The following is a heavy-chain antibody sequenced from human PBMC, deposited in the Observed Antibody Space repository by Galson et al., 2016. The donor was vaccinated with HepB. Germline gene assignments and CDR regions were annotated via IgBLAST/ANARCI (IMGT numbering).Heavy chain of an antibody. CDR1: GGSISSGADY. CDR2: IYYSGRT. V-gene: IGHV4-31*03. D-gene: IGHD6-19*01. CDR3: ARGRGTYGSSTGVDF. J-gene: IGHJ4*02. Sequence: TLSLTCSVSGGSISSGADYWSWIRHHPVKGLEWIGYIYYSGRTSYNPSLKSRITMSVDRSKNQSSLRLTSVTVADAAVYYCARGRGTYGSSTGVDFWGQGLLVSVSS.